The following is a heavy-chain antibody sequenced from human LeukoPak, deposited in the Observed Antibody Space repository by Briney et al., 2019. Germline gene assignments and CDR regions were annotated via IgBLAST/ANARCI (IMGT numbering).Heavy chain of an antibody. Sequence: SQTLSLTCTVSGASMSSGGAYWSCIRQPAGRGLGWIGHTYTSGSTHFTPALKSRVTISVDTPKPQFSLKLSSVTAANTAVYYCARMVRRVVRLSIGRSSAYATGYYFDYWGQGTLVTVSS. CDR2: TYTSGST. CDR3: ARMVRRVVRLSIGRSSAYATGYYFDY. CDR1: GASMSSGGAY. J-gene: IGHJ4*02. V-gene: IGHV4-61*09. D-gene: IGHD5-12*01.